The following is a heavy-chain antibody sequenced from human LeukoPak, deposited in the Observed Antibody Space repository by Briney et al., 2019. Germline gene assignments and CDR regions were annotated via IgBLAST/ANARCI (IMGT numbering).Heavy chain of an antibody. CDR1: GFSVSNFG. J-gene: IGHJ4*02. Sequence: GGSLRLSCAVSGFSVSNFGMSWVRQAPGKGLEWISAISVNGETTYYADSVRGRFIISRDNSKNTLYLQLSSLRAEDTAVYYCAQGYSSGWYPYWGQGSLVSVSS. D-gene: IGHD6-19*01. CDR3: AQGYSSGWYPY. CDR2: ISVNGETT. V-gene: IGHV3-23*01.